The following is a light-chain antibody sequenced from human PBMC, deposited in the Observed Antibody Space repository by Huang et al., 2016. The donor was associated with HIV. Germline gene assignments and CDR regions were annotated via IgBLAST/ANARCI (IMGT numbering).Light chain of an antibody. Sequence: DIQMTQSPSTLSASVGDRVTITCRARQSISNYLAWYQQKPGKAPKLLIYKASTVESGVPSRFSGSGSGTEFTLTISSLQPDDFATYYCQQYKSYRTFGQGTKVEIK. CDR2: KAS. CDR3: QQYKSYRT. V-gene: IGKV1-5*03. J-gene: IGKJ1*01. CDR1: QSISNY.